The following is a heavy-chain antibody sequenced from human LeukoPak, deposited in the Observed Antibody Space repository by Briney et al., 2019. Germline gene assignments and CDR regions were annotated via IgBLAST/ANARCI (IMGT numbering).Heavy chain of an antibody. Sequence: SETLSLTCAVYGGSFSGYYWSWIRQPPGKGLEWIGEINHSGSTYYNPSLKSRVTISGDTPKNQFSLKLSSVTAADTAVYYCARSPGTREGYFDYWGQGTLVTVSS. CDR2: INHSGST. J-gene: IGHJ4*02. V-gene: IGHV4-34*01. D-gene: IGHD1-14*01. CDR1: GGSFSGYY. CDR3: ARSPGTREGYFDY.